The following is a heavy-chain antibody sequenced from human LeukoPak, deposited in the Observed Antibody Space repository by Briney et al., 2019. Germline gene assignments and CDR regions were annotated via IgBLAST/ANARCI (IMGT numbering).Heavy chain of an antibody. V-gene: IGHV1-69*13. D-gene: IGHD5-12*01. CDR2: LTPIFGTA. J-gene: IGHJ4*02. CDR3: ARPEVATTYFDF. CDR1: GGTFSTYE. Sequence: SVKVSCKVSGGTFSTYEINWVRQAPGQGLEWMGGLTPIFGTANYAQKFQGRVKITADESTSTGCMELSSLTSEDTAGYYCARPEVATTYFDFWGQGTLVTVSS.